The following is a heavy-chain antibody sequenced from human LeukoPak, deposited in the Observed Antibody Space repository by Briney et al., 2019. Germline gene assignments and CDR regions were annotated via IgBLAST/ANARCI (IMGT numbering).Heavy chain of an antibody. D-gene: IGHD6-6*01. J-gene: IGHJ6*03. CDR3: ARVSSSSGYYYYYMDV. CDR2: INPSGGST. V-gene: IGHV1-46*01. CDR1: GYTFTSYY. Sequence: ASVKVSCKASGYTFTSYYMHWVRQAPGQGLEWMGIINPSGGSTSYAQKFQGRVTMTRDMSTSTVYMELSSLRSEDTAVYYCARVSSSSGYYYYYMDVWGKGTTVTVSS.